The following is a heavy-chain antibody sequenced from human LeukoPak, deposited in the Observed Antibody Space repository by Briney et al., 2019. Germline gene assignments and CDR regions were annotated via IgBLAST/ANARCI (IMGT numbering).Heavy chain of an antibody. J-gene: IGHJ4*02. CDR1: GGTFSRYA. D-gene: IGHD3-22*01. V-gene: IGHV1-69*01. CDR2: ITPMFSTA. CDR3: ARDAAMFDSSGDYYLW. Sequence: GSSVKVSCKASGGTFSRYAISWVRQAPGQGFEWMGGITPMFSTANYAQKFQGRVTITADESTTTAYMELSSLRSEDTAVYYCARDAAMFDSSGDYYLWWGQGTQVTVSS.